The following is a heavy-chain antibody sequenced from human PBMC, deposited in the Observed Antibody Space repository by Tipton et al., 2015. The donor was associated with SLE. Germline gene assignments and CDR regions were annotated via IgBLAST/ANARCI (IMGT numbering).Heavy chain of an antibody. CDR1: GGSISSSSYY. V-gene: IGHV4-39*07. J-gene: IGHJ4*02. D-gene: IGHD6-6*01. CDR3: ARGAARRRYFDY. CDR2: IYYSGST. Sequence: TLSLTCTVSGGSISSSSYYWGWIRQPPGKGLEWIGSIYYSGSTYYNPSLKSRVTISVDTSKNQFSPKLSSVTAADTAVYYCARGAARRRYFDYWGQGTLVTVSS.